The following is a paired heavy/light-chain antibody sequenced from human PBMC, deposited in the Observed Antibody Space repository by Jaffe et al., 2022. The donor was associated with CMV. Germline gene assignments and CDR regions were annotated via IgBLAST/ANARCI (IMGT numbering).Light chain of an antibody. CDR3: QQRSNWPPLS. CDR2: DAS. V-gene: IGKV3-11*01. Sequence: EIVLTQSPATLSLSPGERATLSCRASQSVSSYLAWYQQKPGQAPRLLIYDASNRATGIPARFSGSGSGTDFTLTISSLEPEDFAVYYCQQRSNWPPLSFGGGTKVEIK. CDR1: QSVSSY. J-gene: IGKJ4*01.
Heavy chain of an antibody. CDR1: GYTFTGYY. J-gene: IGHJ4*02. D-gene: IGHD3-10*01. V-gene: IGHV1-2*02. Sequence: QVQLVQSGAEVKKPGASVKVSCKASGYTFTGYYMHWVRQAPGQGLEWMGWINPNSGGTNYAQKFQGRVTMTRDTSISTAYMELSRLRSDDTAVYYCARVDRGWDYYGSGSYSNFDYWGQGTLVTVSS. CDR2: INPNSGGT. CDR3: ARVDRGWDYYGSGSYSNFDY.